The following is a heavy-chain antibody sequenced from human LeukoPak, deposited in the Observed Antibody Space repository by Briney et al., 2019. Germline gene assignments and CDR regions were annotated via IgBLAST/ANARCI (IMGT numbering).Heavy chain of an antibody. D-gene: IGHD1-1*01. V-gene: IGHV4-34*01. CDR1: GGSFSGYY. Sequence: SETLSLTCAVYGGSFSGYYWNWIRQPPGKGLEWIGEINHSGSTNYNASLKSRVTISADTSKNQFSLKLSSVTAADTAVYYCARGPLTGTPWFVNYGGQGTLVTVDS. CDR2: INHSGST. CDR3: ARGPLTGTPWFVNY. J-gene: IGHJ4*02.